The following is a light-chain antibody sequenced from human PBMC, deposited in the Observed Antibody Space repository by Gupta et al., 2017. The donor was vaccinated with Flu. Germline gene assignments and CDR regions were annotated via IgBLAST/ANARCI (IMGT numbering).Light chain of an antibody. J-gene: IGKJ1*01. V-gene: IGKV1-5*03. CDR3: QQYYGPWT. Sequence: DYQMTQSPSTLSASVGDRVTITCRASQNIKTWLAWFQRKPGEAPKLLIYRASTLETGVPSRFSGSGSGTEFTLTIISPQPDDFATYYWQQYYGPWTFGQGTKVEIK. CDR1: QNIKTW. CDR2: RAS.